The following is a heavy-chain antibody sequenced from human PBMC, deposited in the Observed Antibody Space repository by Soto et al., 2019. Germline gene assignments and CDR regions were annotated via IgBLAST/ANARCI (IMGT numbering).Heavy chain of an antibody. CDR3: AREMVVEQHFDL. V-gene: IGHV4-31*03. CDR1: GGSVSSEAYY. J-gene: IGHJ2*01. CDR2: IYYSGST. D-gene: IGHD3-22*01. Sequence: QVQLQESGPALVTPSQTLSLTCTVSGGSVSSEAYYWSWIRQHPGKVLEWIGYIYYSGSTYYNPCLKSRVTIPVETSENQFSRNLSSVTAAHTAVYYCAREMVVEQHFDLWGRGSLVTVSS.